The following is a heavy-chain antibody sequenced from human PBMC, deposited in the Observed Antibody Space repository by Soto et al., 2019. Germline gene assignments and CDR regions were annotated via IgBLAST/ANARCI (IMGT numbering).Heavy chain of an antibody. CDR3: ARHEGSYGDYFDY. CDR1: GGSISSYY. CDR2: IYYSGST. D-gene: IGHD4-17*01. Sequence: PSETLSLTCTVSGGSISSYYWSWIRQPPGKGLEWIGYIYYSGSTNYNPSLKSRVTISVDTSKNQFSLKLSSVTAADTAVYYCARHEGSYGDYFDYWGQGTLVTVSS. V-gene: IGHV4-59*08. J-gene: IGHJ4*02.